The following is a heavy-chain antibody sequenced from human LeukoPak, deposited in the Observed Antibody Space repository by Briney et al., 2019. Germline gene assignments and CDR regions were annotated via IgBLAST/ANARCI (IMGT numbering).Heavy chain of an antibody. Sequence: GGCLRLSCAASGFTLADYAMHWVRQAPGKGLEWVSGISWDSGSIGYADSVKGRFTISRDNAKNSLYLQMNSLRVEDTALYYCAKDILVYKQFDYWGQGTLVTVSS. CDR1: GFTLADYA. J-gene: IGHJ4*02. V-gene: IGHV3-9*01. D-gene: IGHD1-1*01. CDR3: AKDILVYKQFDY. CDR2: ISWDSGSI.